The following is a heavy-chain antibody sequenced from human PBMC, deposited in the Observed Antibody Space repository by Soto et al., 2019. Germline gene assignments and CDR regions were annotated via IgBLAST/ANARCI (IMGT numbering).Heavy chain of an antibody. V-gene: IGHV1-46*01. CDR2: INPSGGST. D-gene: IGHD6-6*01. CDR1: GYPFTSYY. CDR3: ARDRGSSSSPPNWFDP. Sequence: GSVKVSFKACGYPFTSYYMHWVRQAPGQGLEWMGIINPSGGSTSYAQKFQGRVTMTRDTSTSTVYMELSSLRSEDTAVYYCARDRGSSSSPPNWFDPWGQGTMVTVSS. J-gene: IGHJ5*02.